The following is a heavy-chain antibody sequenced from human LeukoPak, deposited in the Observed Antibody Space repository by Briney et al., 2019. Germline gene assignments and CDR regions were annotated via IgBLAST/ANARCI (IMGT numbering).Heavy chain of an antibody. V-gene: IGHV3-7*03. J-gene: IGHJ4*02. D-gene: IGHD6-13*01. CDR3: AKDRSDNTTWYVGSH. CDR2: IKQDGSEK. CDR1: GFTFSSYW. Sequence: GGSLRLSCAASGFTFSSYWMSWVRQAPGKGLEWVANIKQDGSEKYYVDSVKGRFTISRDNSKTTLYLQMNSLRADDTAIYYCAKDRSDNTTWYVGSHWGQGTLVTVSS.